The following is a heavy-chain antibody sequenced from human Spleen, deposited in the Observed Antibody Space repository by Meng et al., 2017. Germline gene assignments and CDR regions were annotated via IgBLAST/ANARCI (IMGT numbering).Heavy chain of an antibody. CDR3: AREGSAYDYVWGSYRPQPHFDY. D-gene: IGHD3-16*02. J-gene: IGHJ4*02. Sequence: GESLKISCAASGFTFSSYWMSWVHQAPGKGLEWVANIKQDGSEKYYVDSVSGRFTISRDNAKNSLYLQMNSLRAEDTAVYYCAREGSAYDYVWGSYRPQPHFDYWGQGTLVTVSS. CDR1: GFTFSSYW. CDR2: IKQDGSEK. V-gene: IGHV3-7*01.